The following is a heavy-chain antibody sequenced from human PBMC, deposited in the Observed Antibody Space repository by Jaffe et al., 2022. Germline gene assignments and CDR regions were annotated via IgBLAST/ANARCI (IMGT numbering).Heavy chain of an antibody. V-gene: IGHV3-7*05. J-gene: IGHJ4*02. CDR1: GFTFSSYW. CDR3: AIGYSSSDFDY. Sequence: EVQLVESGGGLVQPGGSLRLSCAASGFTFSSYWMSWVRQAPGKGLEWVANIKQDGSEKYYVDSVKGRFTISRDNAKNSLYLQMNSLRAEDTAVYYCAIGYSSSDFDYWGQGTLVTVSS. D-gene: IGHD6-13*01. CDR2: IKQDGSEK.